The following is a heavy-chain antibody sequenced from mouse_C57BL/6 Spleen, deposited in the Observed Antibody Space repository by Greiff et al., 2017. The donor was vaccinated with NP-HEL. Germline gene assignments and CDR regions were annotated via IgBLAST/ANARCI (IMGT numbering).Heavy chain of an antibody. CDR2: LNPSNGGT. V-gene: IGHV1-53*01. CDR3: ARSQLD. D-gene: IGHD4-1*02. J-gene: IGHJ2*01. Sequence: QVQLQQPGTELVKPGASVKLSCKASGYTFTSYWMHWVKQRPGQGLEWIGNLNPSNGGTTYNEKFKSKATLTVDKSSSTAYMQLSSLTSEDSAVYYCARSQLDWGQGTTLTVSS. CDR1: GYTFTSYW.